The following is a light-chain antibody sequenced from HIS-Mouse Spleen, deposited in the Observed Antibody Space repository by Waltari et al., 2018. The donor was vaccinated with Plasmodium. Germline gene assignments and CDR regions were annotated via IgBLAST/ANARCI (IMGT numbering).Light chain of an antibody. CDR3: YSTDSSGNHRV. CDR1: ALPTKY. Sequence: SYELTQPPSVSVSPGQPARITCSGDALPTKYAYWYQQKSGQAPDLFIYEDSKRPSGIPERFSGSSSGTMATLTISGAQVEDEADYYCYSTDSSGNHRVFGGVTKLTVL. J-gene: IGLJ3*02. V-gene: IGLV3-10*01. CDR2: EDS.